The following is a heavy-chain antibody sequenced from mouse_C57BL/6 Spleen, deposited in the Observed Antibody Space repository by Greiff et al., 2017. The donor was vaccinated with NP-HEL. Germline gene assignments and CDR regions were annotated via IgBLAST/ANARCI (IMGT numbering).Heavy chain of an antibody. D-gene: IGHD1-1*01. CDR3: VRHDYYGSSPYAMDY. CDR2: IRSKSNNYAT. V-gene: IGHV10-1*01. CDR1: GFSFNTYA. J-gene: IGHJ4*01. Sequence: EVHLVESGGGLVQPKGSLKLSCAASGFSFNTYAMNWVRQAPGKGLEWVAGIRSKSNNYATYYADSVKDRFTISRDDSESMLYLQMNNLKTEDTAMYYCVRHDYYGSSPYAMDYWGQGTSVTVSS.